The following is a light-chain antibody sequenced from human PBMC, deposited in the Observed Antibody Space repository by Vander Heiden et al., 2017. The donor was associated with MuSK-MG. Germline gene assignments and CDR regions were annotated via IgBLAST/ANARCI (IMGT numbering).Light chain of an antibody. CDR3: SSYTTSSTLVV. J-gene: IGLJ3*02. CDR1: SSDVGYYNY. Sequence: QSALTQPASASGSPGQSITISCSGTSSDVGYYNYVSWYQQHPGKAPKLIIYDVNNRPSGVSDRFSVSKSGNTDSLTISGLQAEDEADYYCSSYTTSSTLVVFGGGTKLTVL. V-gene: IGLV2-14*01. CDR2: DVN.